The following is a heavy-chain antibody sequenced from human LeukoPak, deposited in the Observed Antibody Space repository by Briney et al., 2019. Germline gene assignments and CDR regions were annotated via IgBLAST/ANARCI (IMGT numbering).Heavy chain of an antibody. CDR1: GGSISSSSYY. Sequence: SETLSLTCTVSGGSISSSSYYWGWIRQPPGKGLEWIGSIYYSGSTYYNPSLKSRVTISVDTSKNQFSLKLSSVTAADTAVYYCASYSSSSLFGSSFDYWGQGTLVTVSS. CDR3: ASYSSSSLFGSSFDY. D-gene: IGHD6-6*01. J-gene: IGHJ4*02. CDR2: IYYSGST. V-gene: IGHV4-39*01.